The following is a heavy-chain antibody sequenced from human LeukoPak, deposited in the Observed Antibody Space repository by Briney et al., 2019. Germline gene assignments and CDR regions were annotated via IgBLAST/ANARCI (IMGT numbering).Heavy chain of an antibody. D-gene: IGHD3-22*01. CDR2: ISGSGGTT. J-gene: IGHJ4*02. V-gene: IGHV3-23*01. Sequence: GGSLRLSCAASGFTFSIYAMSWVRQAPGKGLEWVSAISGSGGTTYYADSVKGRFTISRDNSKNTLYLQMNSLRAEDTAVYYCAKKGYYDGSGYYMYYFDHWGQGTLVTVSS. CDR1: GFTFSIYA. CDR3: AKKGYYDGSGYYMYYFDH.